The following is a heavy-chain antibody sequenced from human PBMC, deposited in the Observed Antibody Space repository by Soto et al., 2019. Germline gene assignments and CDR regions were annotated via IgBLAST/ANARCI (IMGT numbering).Heavy chain of an antibody. V-gene: IGHV3-30*03. CDR1: GFTFRSYG. Sequence: QVQLIESGEGVVQPGGSLRLSCAASGFTFRSYGMHWVRQAPGKGPEWVAVISYNGNNRDYADSVKGRFTISRDNSKNIVNLEMNGLRVEDSAIYYCATDQLAGTKNPGPFARWGQGSLVIVSS. CDR2: ISYNGNNR. CDR3: ATDQLAGTKNPGPFAR. J-gene: IGHJ4*02. D-gene: IGHD1-1*01.